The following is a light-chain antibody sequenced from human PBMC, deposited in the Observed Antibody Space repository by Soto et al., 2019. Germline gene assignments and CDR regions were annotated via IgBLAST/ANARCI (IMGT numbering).Light chain of an antibody. CDR2: GAS. J-gene: IGKJ2*01. V-gene: IGKV3-15*01. Sequence: EVVMTQSPATVSVSPGERATLSCRASKSVSSNLAWYQQKPGQAPRLLIYGASTRATGTPARFSGSGSGTEFTLTISSLHSEDFAVYYCQQYNSWPPYTFGQGTKVDIK. CDR1: KSVSSN. CDR3: QQYNSWPPYT.